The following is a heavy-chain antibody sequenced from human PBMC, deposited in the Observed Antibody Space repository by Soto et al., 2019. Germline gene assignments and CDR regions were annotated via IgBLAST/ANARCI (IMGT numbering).Heavy chain of an antibody. V-gene: IGHV3-30*18. J-gene: IGHJ3*02. Sequence: GGSLILSCAASGFTFRRFGMHWTRQAQGKGPEWVALISYYGTNIYYAVSVRGRFTIARDNSKNSLYLEMNTLRVEDTAVYYCAKVLPATGIEGGGDAFDIVGQGTMVAVSS. CDR1: GFTFRRFG. D-gene: IGHD2-8*02. CDR3: AKVLPATGIEGGGDAFDI. CDR2: ISYYGTNI.